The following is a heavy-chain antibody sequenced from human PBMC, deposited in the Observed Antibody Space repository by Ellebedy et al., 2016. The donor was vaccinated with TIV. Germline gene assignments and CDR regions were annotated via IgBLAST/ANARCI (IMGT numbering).Heavy chain of an antibody. CDR2: IYTDDTT. J-gene: IGHJ6*02. D-gene: IGHD3-22*01. CDR1: EFTVSYNY. Sequence: GGSLRLSCAASEFTVSYNYMNWVRQAPGKGPEWVSGIYTDDTTYYADSVRGRFTIFRDNSKNTLYLQMNSLRAEDTAVYFCARSEMILVGNGMDVWGQGTTVTVSS. V-gene: IGHV3-66*01. CDR3: ARSEMILVGNGMDV.